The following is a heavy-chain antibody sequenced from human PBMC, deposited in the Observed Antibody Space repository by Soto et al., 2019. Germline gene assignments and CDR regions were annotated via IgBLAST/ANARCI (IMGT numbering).Heavy chain of an antibody. J-gene: IGHJ1*01. CDR3: AVQVSWELTPEYFQN. V-gene: IGHV4-30-4*01. CDR2: IYYSGST. D-gene: IGHD1-26*01. Sequence: SETLSLTCTVSGGSISSGDYYWSWIRQPPGKGLEWIGYIYYSGSTYYNPSLKSRVTISVDTSKNQFSLKLSSVTAADTAVHYCAVQVSWELTPEYFQNWGQGTLVTVAS. CDR1: GGSISSGDYY.